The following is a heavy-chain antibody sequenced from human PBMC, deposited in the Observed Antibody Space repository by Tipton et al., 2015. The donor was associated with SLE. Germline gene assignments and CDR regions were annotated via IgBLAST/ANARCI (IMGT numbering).Heavy chain of an antibody. CDR3: AKGTTTYFNY. J-gene: IGHJ4*02. D-gene: IGHD4-17*01. CDR1: GFNFNTYW. V-gene: IGHV5-51*03. CDR2: IFPRDSDT. Sequence: QLVQSGAEVKKPGESLRISCKASGFNFNTYWITWVHQMPGKGLEWMGIIFPRDSDTIYSPSFQGQVTFSVDKSISSAFVQWRSLKASDTAIYFCAKGTTTYFNYWGQGTLVTVSS.